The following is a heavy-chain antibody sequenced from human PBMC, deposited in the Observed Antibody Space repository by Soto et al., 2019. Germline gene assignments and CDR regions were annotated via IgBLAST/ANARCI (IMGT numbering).Heavy chain of an antibody. J-gene: IGHJ5*02. CDR3: ARVGDFSFENWFDP. D-gene: IGHD3-16*02. CDR1: GGSISSYY. V-gene: IGHV4-59*01. Sequence: SETLSLTCTVSGGSISSYYWSWIRQPPGKGLEWIGYIYYSGSTNYNPSLKSRVTISVDTSKNQFSLKLSSVTAADTAVYYCARVGDFSFENWFDPWGQGTLVTVSS. CDR2: IYYSGST.